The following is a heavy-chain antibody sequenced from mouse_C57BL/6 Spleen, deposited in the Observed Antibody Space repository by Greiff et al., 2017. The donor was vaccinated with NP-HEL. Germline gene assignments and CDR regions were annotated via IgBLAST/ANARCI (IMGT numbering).Heavy chain of an antibody. V-gene: IGHV1-64*01. D-gene: IGHD1-1*01. CDR1: GYTFTSYW. CDR2: IHPNSGST. CDR3: ARSSRSFITTVVEGYFDV. J-gene: IGHJ1*03. Sequence: QVQLQQPGAELVKPGASVKLSCKASGYTFTSYWMHWVKQRPGQGLEWIGMIHPNSGSTNYNEKFKSKATLTVDKSSSTAYMQLSSLTSEDSAVYYCARSSRSFITTVVEGYFDVWGTGTTGTVSS.